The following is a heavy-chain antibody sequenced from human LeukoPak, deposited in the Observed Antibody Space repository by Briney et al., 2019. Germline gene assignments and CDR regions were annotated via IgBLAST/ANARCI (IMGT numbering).Heavy chain of an antibody. D-gene: IGHD2-2*01. V-gene: IGHV1-8*01. CDR1: GYTFTSYD. Sequence: ASVKVSCKASGYTFTSYDINWVRQATGQGLEWMGWMNPNSSNTGYAQKFQGRVTMTRNTSISTAYMELSSLRSEDTAVYYCARSYVSTSCYGYWGQGTLVTVSS. CDR3: ARSYVSTSCYGY. CDR2: MNPNSSNT. J-gene: IGHJ4*02.